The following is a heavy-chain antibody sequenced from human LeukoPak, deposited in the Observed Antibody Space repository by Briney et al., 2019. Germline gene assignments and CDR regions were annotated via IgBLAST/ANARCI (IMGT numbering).Heavy chain of an antibody. Sequence: GGSLRLSCAASGFTFSSYAMTWVRQAPGKGLEWVSRISGSGGGTYYADSVKGRFTISRDNSKNTLYLQMNSLRAEDTAVYYCARGRSYCDYWGQGTLVTVSS. CDR2: ISGSGGGT. CDR3: ARGRSYCDY. V-gene: IGHV3-23*01. J-gene: IGHJ4*02. CDR1: GFTFSSYA.